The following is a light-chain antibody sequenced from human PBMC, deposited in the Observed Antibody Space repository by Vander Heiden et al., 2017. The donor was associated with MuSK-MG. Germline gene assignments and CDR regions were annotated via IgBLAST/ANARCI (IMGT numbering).Light chain of an antibody. CDR3: QSYDSSHVV. J-gene: IGLJ2*01. CDR2: GNS. V-gene: IGLV1-40*01. Sequence: SVLTPPPSVSGAPGQRVTLSCTGSSSNIGAGYDVHWYQQLPGTAPKLLIYGNSKRPSGVPDRFSGSKSGTSASLAITGLQAEDEADYYCQSYDSSHVVFGGGTKLTVL. CDR1: SSNIGAGYD.